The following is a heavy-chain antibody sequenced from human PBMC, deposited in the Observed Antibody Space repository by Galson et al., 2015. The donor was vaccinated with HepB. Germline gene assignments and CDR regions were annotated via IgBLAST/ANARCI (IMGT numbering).Heavy chain of an antibody. Sequence: SLRLSCAASGFTFSSYGMHWVRQAPGKGLEWVAVISSDGSNKYYADSVKGRFTNSRDNSKNTLYLQMNSLRVEDTAVYYCAKDLGIAARYYYGMDVWGQGTTVTVSS. D-gene: IGHD6-6*01. V-gene: IGHV3-30*18. CDR1: GFTFSSYG. CDR2: ISSDGSNK. CDR3: AKDLGIAARYYYGMDV. J-gene: IGHJ6*02.